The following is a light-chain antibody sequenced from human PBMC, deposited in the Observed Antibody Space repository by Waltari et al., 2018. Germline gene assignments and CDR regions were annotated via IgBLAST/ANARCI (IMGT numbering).Light chain of an antibody. J-gene: IGKJ1*01. CDR2: GAS. CDR3: QHYVRLPAT. V-gene: IGKV3-20*01. CDR1: QSVGRT. Sequence: EIVLTQSPGTLSLPPGERATPSCRASQSVGRTLAGYQQKPGQAPRLLMYGASSRATGTPDRFSGSGSGTDFSLTISRLEPEDFAVYYCQHYVRLPATFGQGTKVEIK.